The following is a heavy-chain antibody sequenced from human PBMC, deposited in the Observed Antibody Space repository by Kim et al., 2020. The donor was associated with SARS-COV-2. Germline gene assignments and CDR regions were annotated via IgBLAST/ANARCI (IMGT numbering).Heavy chain of an antibody. D-gene: IGHD3-22*01. J-gene: IGHJ4*02. CDR1: GGTFSSYA. CDR2: IIPIFGTA. CDR3: ARSGRGYYDSSGYYSTDY. Sequence: SVKVSCKASGGTFSSYAISWVRQAPGQGLEWMGGIIPIFGTANYAQKFQGRVTITADESTSTAYMELSSLRSEDTAVYYCARSGRGYYDSSGYYSTDYWGKGTLVT. V-gene: IGHV1-69*13.